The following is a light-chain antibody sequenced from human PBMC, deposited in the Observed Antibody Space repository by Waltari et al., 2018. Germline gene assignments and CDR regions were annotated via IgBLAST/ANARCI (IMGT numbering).Light chain of an antibody. CDR2: EDT. V-gene: IGLV2-23*01. CDR1: SSDVGSYNL. CDR3: CSYAGSSPHVV. J-gene: IGLJ2*01. Sequence: QSALTQPASVSGSPGQSITISCTGTSSDVGSYNLVSWYQQPPGKAPKLMIYEDTKRPSGVSDVFSGSKSGNPASLTISGLQAEDEADYYCCSYAGSSPHVVFGGGTKLTVL.